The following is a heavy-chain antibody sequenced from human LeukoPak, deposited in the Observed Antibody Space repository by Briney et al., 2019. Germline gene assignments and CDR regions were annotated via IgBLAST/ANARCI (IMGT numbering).Heavy chain of an antibody. V-gene: IGHV4-59*08. D-gene: IGHD3-22*01. CDR3: ARRKYYYDSSGYTSYFDY. J-gene: IGHJ4*02. CDR1: GGSISSYY. CDR2: IYYSGST. Sequence: PSETLSLTCTVSGGSISSYYWSWIRQPPGKGLEWIGNIYYSGSTNYNPSLKSRVTISVDTSKNQFSLKLSSVTAADTAVYYCARRKYYYDSSGYTSYFDYWGQGTLVTVSS.